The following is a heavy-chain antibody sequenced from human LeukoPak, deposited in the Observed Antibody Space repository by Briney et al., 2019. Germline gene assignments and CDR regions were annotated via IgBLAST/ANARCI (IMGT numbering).Heavy chain of an antibody. CDR2: ISYDGSNK. J-gene: IGHJ4*02. Sequence: SGGSLRLSCAASGFTFSSYAMHWVRQAPGKGLEWVAVISYDGSNKYYADSVKGRFTVSRDNSKNTLNLQMNSLRPEDTAVYCAKVRRTSGTYFRVKKGCDYWGQGTLVTVSS. V-gene: IGHV3-30*04. D-gene: IGHD3-10*01. CDR1: GFTFSSYA. CDR3: KVRRTSGTYFRVKKGCDY.